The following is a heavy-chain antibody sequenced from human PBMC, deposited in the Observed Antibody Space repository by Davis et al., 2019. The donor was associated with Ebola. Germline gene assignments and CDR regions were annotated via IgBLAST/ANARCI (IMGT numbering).Heavy chain of an antibody. CDR2: ISYDGSNK. J-gene: IGHJ4*02. V-gene: IGHV3-30*18. Sequence: GESLKISCAASGFTFSSYGMHWVRQAPGKGLEWVAVISYDGSNKYYADSVKGRFTISRDNSKNTLYLQMNSLRAEDTAVYYCAKDNGAAASRAANWGQGTLVTVSS. CDR3: AKDNGAAASRAAN. CDR1: GFTFSSYG. D-gene: IGHD6-13*01.